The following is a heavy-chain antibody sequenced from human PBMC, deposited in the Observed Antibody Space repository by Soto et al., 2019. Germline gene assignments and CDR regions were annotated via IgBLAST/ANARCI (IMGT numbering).Heavy chain of an antibody. J-gene: IGHJ3*02. Sequence: ASVKVSCKASGFTFTSSAMRWVRQARGQRLEWMGWISVYNGNTNYAQKFQGRVTMTTDTSTSTAYMELRSLRSDDTAVYYCARFPRPYYYDSSGPHDAFDIWGQGTMVTVSS. CDR2: ISVYNGNT. V-gene: IGHV1-18*01. CDR1: GFTFTSSA. CDR3: ARFPRPYYYDSSGPHDAFDI. D-gene: IGHD3-22*01.